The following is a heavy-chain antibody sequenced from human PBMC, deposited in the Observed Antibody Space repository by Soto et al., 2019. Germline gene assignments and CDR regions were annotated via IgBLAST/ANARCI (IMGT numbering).Heavy chain of an antibody. Sequence: EVQLLGSGGAWTRPGGSWGSSFAASGFPVVSNSLGGFGRLPGKGWGWVSVIYSGESKLYADSVKGRFTISRDNFKNTLYLQMNSLRAEDTAVYYCARDPSRSSSLGWFDPWGQGALVTVSS. D-gene: IGHD6-6*01. V-gene: IGHV3-53*01. CDR1: GFPVVSNS. CDR3: ARDPSRSSSLGWFDP. CDR2: IYSGESK. J-gene: IGHJ5*02.